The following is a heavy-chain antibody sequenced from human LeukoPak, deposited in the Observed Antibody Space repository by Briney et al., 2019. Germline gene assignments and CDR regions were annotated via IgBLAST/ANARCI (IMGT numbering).Heavy chain of an antibody. Sequence: PSETLSLTCTVSGYSISSGYYWGWIRQPPGEGLEWIGSIYYSGSTYYNPSLKSRVTISVDTSKNQFSLKLSSVTAADTAVYYCARESGTAGYWGQGTLVTVSS. CDR2: IYYSGST. CDR3: ARESGTAGY. D-gene: IGHD6-13*01. CDR1: GYSISSGYY. V-gene: IGHV4-38-2*02. J-gene: IGHJ4*02.